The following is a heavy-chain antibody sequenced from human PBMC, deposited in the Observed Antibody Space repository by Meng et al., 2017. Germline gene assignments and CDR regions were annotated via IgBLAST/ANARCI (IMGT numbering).Heavy chain of an antibody. CDR3: ARNREIQLWGGAFDI. J-gene: IGHJ3*02. Sequence: GESLKISCAASGFTFSSYARHWVRQAPGKGLEWVAVISYDGSNKYYADSVKGRFTISRDNSKNTLYLQMNSLRAEDTAVYYCARNREIQLWGGAFDIWGQGTMVTVSS. CDR2: ISYDGSNK. V-gene: IGHV3-30*04. CDR1: GFTFSSYA. D-gene: IGHD5-18*01.